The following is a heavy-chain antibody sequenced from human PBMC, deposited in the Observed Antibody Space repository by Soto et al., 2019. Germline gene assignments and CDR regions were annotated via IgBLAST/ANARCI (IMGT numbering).Heavy chain of an antibody. J-gene: IGHJ3*02. CDR1: GGSFSGYY. CDR3: AREGIMVTTCAFDI. V-gene: IGHV4-34*01. Sequence: SETLSLTCAVYGGSFSGYYWSWIRQPPGKGLEWIGEINHSGSTNYNPSLKSRVTISVDTSKNQFSLKLSSVTAADTAVYYCAREGIMVTTCAFDIWGQGTMVT. CDR2: INHSGST. D-gene: IGHD5-18*01.